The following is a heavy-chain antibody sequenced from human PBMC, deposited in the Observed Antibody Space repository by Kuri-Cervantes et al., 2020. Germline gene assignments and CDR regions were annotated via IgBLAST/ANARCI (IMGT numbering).Heavy chain of an antibody. D-gene: IGHD3-22*01. Sequence: GGSLRLSCAVSGFMFSNHGMSWVRQAPGKGLDWVSSISDSGGRTYYADSVKGRFTISRDNSKNTLYLQMGSLRAEDMAVYYCARGARGYYDSVGHGAFDIWGQGTMVTVSS. J-gene: IGHJ3*02. V-gene: IGHV3-23*01. CDR1: GFMFSNHG. CDR3: ARGARGYYDSVGHGAFDI. CDR2: ISDSGGRT.